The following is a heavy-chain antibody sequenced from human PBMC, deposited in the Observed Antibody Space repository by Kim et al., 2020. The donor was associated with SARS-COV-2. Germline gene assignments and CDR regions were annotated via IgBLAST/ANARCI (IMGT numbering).Heavy chain of an antibody. V-gene: IGHV3-73*01. Sequence: GGSLRLSCAASGFTFSFSTMHWFRPSSGKLLFFFSLFICSANCYATAYAASVNNRFTISRDDSKNTAYLQMNSLKTEDTALYYCTRVSPIPGGWYDAFDIWGQGTMVTVSS. CDR3: TRVSPIPGGWYDAFDI. D-gene: IGHD6-19*01. J-gene: IGHJ3*02. CDR2: FICSANCYAT. CDR1: GFTFSFST.